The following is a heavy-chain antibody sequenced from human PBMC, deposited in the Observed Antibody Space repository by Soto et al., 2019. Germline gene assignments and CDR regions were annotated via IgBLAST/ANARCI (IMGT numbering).Heavy chain of an antibody. V-gene: IGHV3-74*01. Sequence: PGGSLRLSCAASGFTFSSYWMHWVRQAPGKGLVWVSRISSDGSVTDYADSVKGRFAISRDNAKNSPYLQMNSLRAEDTAVYYCARDRYSYYDFWSGSLPYYYYGMDVWGQGT. D-gene: IGHD3-3*01. CDR2: ISSDGSVT. J-gene: IGHJ6*02. CDR1: GFTFSSYW. CDR3: ARDRYSYYDFWSGSLPYYYYGMDV.